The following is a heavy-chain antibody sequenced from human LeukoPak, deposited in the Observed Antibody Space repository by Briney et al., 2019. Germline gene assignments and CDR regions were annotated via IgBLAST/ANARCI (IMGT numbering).Heavy chain of an antibody. CDR3: ARSMVRGINWFDP. J-gene: IGHJ5*02. CDR1: GGSISSSSHY. D-gene: IGHD3-10*01. V-gene: IGHV4-39*07. Sequence: PSETLSLTCTVSGGSISSSSHYWGWIRQPPGKGLEWIGSMYYRGSTYHNPSLKSRVTVSVDTSKNQFSLKLSSVTAADTAVYYCARSMVRGINWFDPWGQGTLVTVSS. CDR2: MYYRGST.